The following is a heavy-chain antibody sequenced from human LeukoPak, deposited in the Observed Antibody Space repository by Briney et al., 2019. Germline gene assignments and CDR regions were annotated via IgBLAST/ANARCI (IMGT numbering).Heavy chain of an antibody. CDR1: GFTVTSNS. V-gene: IGHV3-53*01. CDR2: IYSGST. Sequence: GSLRLSCTVSGFTVTSNSMSWVRQAPGKGLEWVSFIYSGSTHHSDSVKGRFTISRDNSKNTLYLQMNSLRAEDTAVYYCARRAGAYSHPYDYWGQGTLVTVSS. J-gene: IGHJ4*02. D-gene: IGHD4/OR15-4a*01. CDR3: ARRAGAYSHPYDY.